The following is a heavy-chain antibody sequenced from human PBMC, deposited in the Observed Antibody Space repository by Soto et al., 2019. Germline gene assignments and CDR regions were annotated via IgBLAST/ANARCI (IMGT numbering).Heavy chain of an antibody. J-gene: IGHJ6*03. Sequence: SETLSLTCTVSGGSISSYYWSWIRQPPGKGLEWIGYIYYSGSTNYNPSLKSRVTISVDTSKNQFSLKLSSVTAADTAVYYCARGRGSGYAIYYYYYMDVWGKGTTVTVSS. CDR2: IYYSGST. V-gene: IGHV4-59*01. CDR3: ARGRGSGYAIYYYYYMDV. CDR1: GGSISSYY. D-gene: IGHD5-12*01.